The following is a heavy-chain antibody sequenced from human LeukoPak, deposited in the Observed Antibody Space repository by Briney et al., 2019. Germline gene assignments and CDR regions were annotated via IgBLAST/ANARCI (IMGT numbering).Heavy chain of an antibody. D-gene: IGHD6-13*01. CDR2: INTYTGNP. CDR1: GYNFIKYA. V-gene: IGHV7-4-1*02. CDR3: AVNLAAAGHPSY. J-gene: IGHJ4*02. Sequence: ASVKVSCKASGYNFIKYAMNWVRQAPGQGLEWMGWINTYTGNPTYAQGFTSRVVFSLDTSVTTAYLQISSLKAEDTAVHYCAVNLAAAGHPSYWGQGSLVTVSS.